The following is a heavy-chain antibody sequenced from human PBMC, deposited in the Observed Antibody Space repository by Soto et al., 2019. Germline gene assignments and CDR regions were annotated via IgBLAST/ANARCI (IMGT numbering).Heavy chain of an antibody. J-gene: IGHJ4*02. CDR2: IYQSGSA. V-gene: IGHV4-4*02. CDR1: GGSISSNNW. Sequence: QVHLQESGPGLVKPSGTLSLTCTVSGGSISSNNWWTWVRQPPGKGLEWIGEIYQSGSANYNPSLKSRVTISIDKSKNQFALNQSSVTAADTAVYHCARLDMQISGWYEGGFDSWGQGTLVAVSS. D-gene: IGHD6-19*01. CDR3: ARLDMQISGWYEGGFDS.